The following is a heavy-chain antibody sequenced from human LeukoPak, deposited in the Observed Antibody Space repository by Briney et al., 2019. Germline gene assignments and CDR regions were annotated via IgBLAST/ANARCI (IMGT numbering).Heavy chain of an antibody. V-gene: IGHV1-2*02. CDR3: ARAKVGATVFDY. CDR2: INPNSGGT. Sequence: VASVKVSCKASGYTFTGYYMHWVRKAPGQGLEWMGWINPNSGGTNYAQKFQGRVTMTRDTSISTAYMELSRLRSDDTAVYYCARAKVGATVFDYWGQGTLVTVSS. J-gene: IGHJ4*02. CDR1: GYTFTGYY. D-gene: IGHD1-26*01.